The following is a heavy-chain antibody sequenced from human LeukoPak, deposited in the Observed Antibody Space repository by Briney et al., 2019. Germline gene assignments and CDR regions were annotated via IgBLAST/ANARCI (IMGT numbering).Heavy chain of an antibody. J-gene: IGHJ6*02. D-gene: IGHD2-2*01. V-gene: IGHV1-18*01. CDR3: ARAPYCSRTSCDYYYYSMGD. CDR2: ISTGNGNT. Sequence: RASVKVSCKASGYTFTNYGMSWVRQAPGQGLEWMGWISTGNGNTNYAQNFQGRVTMTTDTSTSTAYMELRSLRSDDTAVYYCARAPYCSRTSCDYYYYSMGDWGQGTTVTVSS. CDR1: GYTFTNYG.